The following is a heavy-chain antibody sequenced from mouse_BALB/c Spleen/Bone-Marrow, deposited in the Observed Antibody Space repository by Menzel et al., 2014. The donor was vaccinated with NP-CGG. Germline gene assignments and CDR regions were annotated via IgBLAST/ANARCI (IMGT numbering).Heavy chain of an antibody. J-gene: IGHJ3*01. CDR1: GYTFTNYW. V-gene: IGHV1S132*01. CDR2: IFPGTDTT. CDR3: ARNYDYDEGAWFTY. Sequence: QVQPQQSGAEVVNPGASVKLSCRTSGYTFTNYWIQWVKQRPGQGLGWIGEIFPGTDTTYYNEKFKDKATLTIDTSSSTAYMQLSNLTSEDSAVYFCARNYDYDEGAWFTYWGQGTLVTVSA. D-gene: IGHD2-4*01.